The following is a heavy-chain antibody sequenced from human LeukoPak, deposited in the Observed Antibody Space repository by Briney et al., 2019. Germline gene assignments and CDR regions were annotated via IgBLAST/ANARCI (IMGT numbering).Heavy chain of an antibody. CDR2: INPNSGGT. CDR3: ARSDSSGWSSTVDY. CDR1: GYTFTGYY. J-gene: IGHJ4*02. D-gene: IGHD6-19*01. V-gene: IGHV1-2*02. Sequence: GASVTVSCKASGYTFTGYYMHWVRQAPGQGLEWMGWINPNSGGTNYAQKFQGRVTMTRDTSISTAYMELSRLRSDDTAVYYCARSDSSGWSSTVDYWGQGTLVTVSS.